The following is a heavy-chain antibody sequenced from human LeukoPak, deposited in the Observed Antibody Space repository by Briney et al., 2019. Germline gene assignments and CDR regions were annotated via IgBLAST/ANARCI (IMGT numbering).Heavy chain of an antibody. CDR3: AKWGAGGDFDV. D-gene: IGHD3-16*01. CDR2: IYPDDSDT. V-gene: IGHV5-51*01. J-gene: IGHJ3*01. CDR1: GYRFNAYW. Sequence: HGESLKISCKGSGYRFNAYWIAWVRQMPGKGLEWMGIIYPDDSDTRYSPSFQGQVTISADKSVRTAYLQWSSLKASDTAMYYCAKWGAGGDFDVWGQGTMVTVSS.